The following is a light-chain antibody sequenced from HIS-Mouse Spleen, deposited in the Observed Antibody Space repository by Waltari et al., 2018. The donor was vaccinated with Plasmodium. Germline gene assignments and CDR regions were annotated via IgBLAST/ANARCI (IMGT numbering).Light chain of an antibody. V-gene: IGKV1-33*01. J-gene: IGKJ4*01. CDR3: QQYDNLPLT. Sequence: DIQMTQSPSSLSASVGDRVTITCQASQDISNYLNWYQQKPGKAPKLLTYDASHLETGVPSRFSGSGSGTDFTFTISSLQPEDIATYYCQQYDNLPLTFGGGTKVEIK. CDR1: QDISNY. CDR2: DAS.